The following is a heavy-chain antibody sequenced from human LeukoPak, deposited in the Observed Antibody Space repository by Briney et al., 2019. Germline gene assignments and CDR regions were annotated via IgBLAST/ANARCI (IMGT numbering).Heavy chain of an antibody. CDR3: ASLSNFDY. V-gene: IGHV3-48*03. J-gene: IGHJ4*02. D-gene: IGHD3-16*02. Sequence: GGSLSLSCAASGFTFSSYEMNWVRQAPGKGLEWVSYISSSGSTIYYADSVKGRFTISRDNAKNSLYLQMTSLRSEDTAVYYCASLSNFDYWGQGTLVTVSS. CDR1: GFTFSSYE. CDR2: ISSSGSTI.